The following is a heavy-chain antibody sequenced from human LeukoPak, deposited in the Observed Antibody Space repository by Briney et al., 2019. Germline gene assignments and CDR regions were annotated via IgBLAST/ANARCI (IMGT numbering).Heavy chain of an antibody. CDR2: ISGSGGST. CDR3: APPPYYYDSSGYYY. V-gene: IGHV3-23*01. J-gene: IGHJ4*02. D-gene: IGHD3-22*01. Sequence: GGSLRLSCVASGFTFSSYAMSWVRQAPGKGLEWVSAISGSGGSTYYADSVKGRLTISRDNSKNTLYLQMNSLRAEDTAVYYCAPPPYYYDSSGYYYWGQGTLVTVSS. CDR1: GFTFSSYA.